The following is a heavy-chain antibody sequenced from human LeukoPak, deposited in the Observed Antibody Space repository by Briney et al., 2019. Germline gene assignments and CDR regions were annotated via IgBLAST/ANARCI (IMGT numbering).Heavy chain of an antibody. V-gene: IGHV3-43*01. CDR1: GFTYDDYT. CDR2: NSWDGGST. CDR3: AKAGYCSGGSCYDYMDV. Sequence: HSGGSLRLSCAASGFTYDDYTMHWLRQAPGKGLEWVSLNSWDGGSTYYADSVKGRFTISRDNSKNSLYLQMNSLRTEDTALYYCAKAGYCSGGSCYDYMDVWGKGTTVTVSS. D-gene: IGHD2-15*01. J-gene: IGHJ6*03.